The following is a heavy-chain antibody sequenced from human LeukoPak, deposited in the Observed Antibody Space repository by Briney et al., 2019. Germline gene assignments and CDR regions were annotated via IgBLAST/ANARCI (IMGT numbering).Heavy chain of an antibody. CDR2: ISYDGKIK. J-gene: IGHJ4*02. CDR1: GFTFSSYG. CDR3: ARSGYSSSWYFPSAGFSDF. Sequence: GGSLRLSCAASGFTFSSYGMHWVRQAPGKGLEWVTVISYDGKIKYYADSVKGRFTISRDNSKNTLYLQMNSLRAEDTAVYYCARSGYSSSWYFPSAGFSDFWGQGTLVTVSS. V-gene: IGHV3-30*03. D-gene: IGHD6-13*01.